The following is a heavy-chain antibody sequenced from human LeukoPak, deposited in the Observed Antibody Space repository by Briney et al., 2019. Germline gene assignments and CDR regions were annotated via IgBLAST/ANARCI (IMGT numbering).Heavy chain of an antibody. CDR3: VRDLILVWTPGDDFDH. V-gene: IGHV3-11*06. CDR2: INIGGTNT. D-gene: IGHD3-16*01. CDR1: GFTFSDYY. J-gene: IGHJ4*02. Sequence: GGSLRLSCAASGFTFSDYYMSWIRQAPGKGLEWLSYINIGGTNTHYADSVKGRFTISRDNAKNTLYLQMNGLRAEDTAVYYCVRDLILVWTPGDDFDHWGQGTLVTVSS.